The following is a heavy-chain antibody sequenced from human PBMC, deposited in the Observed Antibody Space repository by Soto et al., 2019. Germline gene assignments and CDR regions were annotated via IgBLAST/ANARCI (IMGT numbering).Heavy chain of an antibody. D-gene: IGHD2-2*01. V-gene: IGHV1-69*01. CDR2: IIPTFGTA. J-gene: IGHJ4*02. CDR1: GGTFSSYA. CDR3: GLGYCSSTSCYPGFGSNY. Sequence: QVQLVQSGAEVKKPGSSVKVSCKASGGTFSSYAISWVRQAPGQGLEWMGGIIPTFGTANYAQKFQGRVTITADESRSTAYMELSSLRSEDTAVYYCGLGYCSSTSCYPGFGSNYWGQGTLVTVSS.